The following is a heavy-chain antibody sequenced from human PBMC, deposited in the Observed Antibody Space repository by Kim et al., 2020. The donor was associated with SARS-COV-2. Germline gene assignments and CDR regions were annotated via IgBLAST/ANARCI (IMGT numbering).Heavy chain of an antibody. J-gene: IGHJ5*02. V-gene: IGHV6-1*01. CDR3: AREYSSSFFKNNWFDP. Sequence: SVKSRITINPDTSKNQFSLQLNSVTPEDTAVYYCAREYSSSFFKNNWFDPWGQGTLVTVSS. D-gene: IGHD6-6*01.